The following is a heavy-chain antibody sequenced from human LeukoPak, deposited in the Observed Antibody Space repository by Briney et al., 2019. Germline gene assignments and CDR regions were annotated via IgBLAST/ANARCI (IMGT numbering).Heavy chain of an antibody. CDR1: GYTFTSSH. CDR2: VNCGDGYT. J-gene: IGHJ4*02. V-gene: IGHV1-46*01. D-gene: IGHD1-26*01. Sequence: GASVRVSCKTSGYTFTSSHAHWVRQAPGQGLEWMGLVNCGDGYTNYAQKLQGRVSVTADTSTSTLYMDLTSLTTEDTAIYYCARDRGGSYSTDYWGQGTLVTVSS. CDR3: ARDRGGSYSTDY.